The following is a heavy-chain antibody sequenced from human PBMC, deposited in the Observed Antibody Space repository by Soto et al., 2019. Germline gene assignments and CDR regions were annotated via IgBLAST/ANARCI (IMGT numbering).Heavy chain of an antibody. D-gene: IGHD2-15*01. Sequence: ETLSLTCTVSGISVSTSDYYWGWVRQPPGKGLDWIGNIYYSGSTFYNPSLRSRVTLSVDTSKNQFSLRLNSVTAADTAVYFCAGFVVPASRNSDFDYWGQGTLVTVSS. J-gene: IGHJ4*02. CDR3: AGFVVPASRNSDFDY. CDR1: GISVSTSDYY. V-gene: IGHV4-39*01. CDR2: IYYSGST.